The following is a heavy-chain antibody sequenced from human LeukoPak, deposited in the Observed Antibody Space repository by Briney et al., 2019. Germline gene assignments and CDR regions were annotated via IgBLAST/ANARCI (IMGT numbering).Heavy chain of an antibody. D-gene: IGHD3-22*01. V-gene: IGHV4-31*03. CDR3: ARGSSGYYPYVLGYSLGMDV. Sequence: PSETLSLTCTVSGGSISSGGYYWSWIRQHPGKGLEWIGYIYYSGSTYYNPSLKSRVTISVDTSKNQFSLKLSSVTAADTAVYYCARGSSGYYPYVLGYSLGMDVWGQGTTVTVSS. J-gene: IGHJ6*02. CDR1: GGSISSGGYY. CDR2: IYYSGST.